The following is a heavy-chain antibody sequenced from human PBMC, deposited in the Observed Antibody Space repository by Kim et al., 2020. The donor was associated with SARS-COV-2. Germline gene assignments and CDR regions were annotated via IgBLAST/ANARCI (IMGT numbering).Heavy chain of an antibody. Sequence: SETLSLTCAVYGGSFSNYYWSWIRQSPGKGLEWIGEINHSGNTNYNPSLKSRVTISVDTSKNQFSLKLSSVTAADTAVYYCARIEVFDFDYWGQGTPVT. J-gene: IGHJ4*02. CDR2: INHSGNT. D-gene: IGHD2-21*01. CDR1: GGSFSNYY. CDR3: ARIEVFDFDY. V-gene: IGHV4-34*01.